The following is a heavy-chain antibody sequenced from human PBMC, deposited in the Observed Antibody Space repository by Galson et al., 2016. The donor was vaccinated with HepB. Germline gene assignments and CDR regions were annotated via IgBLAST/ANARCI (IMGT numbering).Heavy chain of an antibody. V-gene: IGHV5-51*01. D-gene: IGHD1-26*01. CDR1: GFHFYTYW. J-gene: IGHJ3*02. CDR3: ARLQGGANAFDT. CDR2: IYPADSDT. Sequence: SGAEVNKPGKSLKISCNTSGFHFYTYWIGWVRQMPGKGLEWMGNIYPADSDTRYSPSFQGQVTMTADRSTKTAYLQWNSLKASDTARYYCARLQGGANAFDTWGKGTLVTVSS.